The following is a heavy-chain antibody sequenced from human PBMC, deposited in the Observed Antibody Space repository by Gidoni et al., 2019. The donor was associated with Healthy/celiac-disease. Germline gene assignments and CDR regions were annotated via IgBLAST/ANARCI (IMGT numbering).Heavy chain of an antibody. J-gene: IGHJ6*02. Sequence: QVQLVQSGAEVKKPGASVKVSCKASGYTFTSYCISWVRQAPGQGLEWMGWISAYNGNTNYAQKLQGRVTMTTDTSTSTAYMELRSLRSDDTAVYYCASSDDYGDYDQGWYYGMDVWGQGTTVTVSS. D-gene: IGHD4-17*01. CDR2: ISAYNGNT. V-gene: IGHV1-18*01. CDR1: GYTFTSYC. CDR3: ASSDDYGDYDQGWYYGMDV.